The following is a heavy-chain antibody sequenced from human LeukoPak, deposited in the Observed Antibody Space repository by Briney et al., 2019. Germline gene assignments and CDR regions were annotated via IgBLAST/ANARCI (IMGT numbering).Heavy chain of an antibody. CDR2: INPNSGGT. V-gene: IGHV1-2*06. CDR3: AREPWGGYSYVPSSWDY. Sequence: GASVKVSCKASGYTFTGYYMHWVRQAPGQGLEWMGRINPNSGGTNYAQKLQGRVTMTTDTSTSTAYMELRSLRSDDTAVYYCAREPWGGYSYVPSSWDYWGQGTLVTVSS. D-gene: IGHD5-18*01. CDR1: GYTFTGYY. J-gene: IGHJ4*02.